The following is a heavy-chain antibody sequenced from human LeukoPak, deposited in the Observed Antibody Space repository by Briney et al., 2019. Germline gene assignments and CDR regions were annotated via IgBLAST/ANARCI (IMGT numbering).Heavy chain of an antibody. V-gene: IGHV4-59*01. CDR2: IYYSGST. CDR3: ARDVRDYGSGSYLFDY. Sequence: SETLSLTCTVSGGSISSYYWSWIRQPPGKGLEWLGYIYYSGSTNYNPSLKSRVTISVDTSKNQFSLKLSSVTAADTAVYYCARDVRDYGSGSYLFDYWGQGTLVTVSS. CDR1: GGSISSYY. J-gene: IGHJ4*02. D-gene: IGHD3-10*01.